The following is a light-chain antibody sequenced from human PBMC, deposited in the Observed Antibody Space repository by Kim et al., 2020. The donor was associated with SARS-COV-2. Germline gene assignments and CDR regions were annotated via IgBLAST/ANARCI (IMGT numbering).Light chain of an antibody. J-gene: IGKJ4*01. CDR3: QQHNAWPLT. CDR2: LAS. V-gene: IGKV3-11*01. Sequence: LSPGESATLSCRASQSAASYLAWYQQKPGRAPRLLIYLASKRAAGIPARFSGSGSGTDFTLTISSLEPEDFAVYYCQQHNAWPLTFGGGTKVDIK. CDR1: QSAASY.